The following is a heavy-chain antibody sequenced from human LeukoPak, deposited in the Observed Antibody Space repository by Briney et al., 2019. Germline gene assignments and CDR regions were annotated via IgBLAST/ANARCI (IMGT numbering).Heavy chain of an antibody. CDR3: AGQPVYGGNSH. D-gene: IGHD4-23*01. CDR1: GGSISSSSYY. Sequence: SETLSLTCTVSGGSISSSSYYWGWIRQPPGKGLEWIGSIYYSGSTYYNPSLKSRVTISVDTSKNQFSLKLSSVTAADTAVYYCAGQPVYGGNSHWGQGTLVTVSS. J-gene: IGHJ4*02. CDR2: IYYSGST. V-gene: IGHV4-39*01.